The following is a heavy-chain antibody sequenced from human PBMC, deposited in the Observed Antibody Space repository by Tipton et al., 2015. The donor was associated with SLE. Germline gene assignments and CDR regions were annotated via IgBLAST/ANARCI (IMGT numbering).Heavy chain of an antibody. J-gene: IGHJ3*02. V-gene: IGHV3-30*03. CDR2: ISHDGSNR. D-gene: IGHD3-9*01. Sequence: SLRLSCAASEFTFSSYGMHWVRQAPGKGLEWVAVISHDGSNRYYADSVKGRFTISRDNSKHTLYLEMNSLRAEDTAVFYCARDQGEDYDILTGYYRKRTNVFDIWGQGTMVTVSS. CDR1: EFTFSSYG. CDR3: ARDQGEDYDILTGYYRKRTNVFDI.